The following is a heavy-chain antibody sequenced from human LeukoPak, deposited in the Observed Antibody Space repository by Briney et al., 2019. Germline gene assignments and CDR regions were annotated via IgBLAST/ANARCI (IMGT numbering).Heavy chain of an antibody. J-gene: IGHJ4*02. D-gene: IGHD6-25*01. CDR2: ISGSGGST. CDR3: AKQAASESPVNY. Sequence: GASLRLSCAASGFTFSSYAMSCVRQSPGKGLEWVSAISGSGGSTYYADSVKGRFTISRDNSKNTLYLQMNSLRAEDTAVYYCAKQAASESPVNYWGQGSLVTVSS. CDR1: GFTFSSYA. V-gene: IGHV3-23*01.